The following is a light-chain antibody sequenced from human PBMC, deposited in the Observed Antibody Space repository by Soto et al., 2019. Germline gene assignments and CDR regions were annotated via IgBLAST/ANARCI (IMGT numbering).Light chain of an antibody. Sequence: ERVMTQSPATLSVSPGEGATLSCRASQSVNSNLAWYQQKPGQAPRLLFYGASTRATGIPARFSGSGSGTEFTLTISSPQSEDFAIYYCQQYNSWPLTFGGGTKVDIK. CDR1: QSVNSN. V-gene: IGKV3-15*01. J-gene: IGKJ4*01. CDR2: GAS. CDR3: QQYNSWPLT.